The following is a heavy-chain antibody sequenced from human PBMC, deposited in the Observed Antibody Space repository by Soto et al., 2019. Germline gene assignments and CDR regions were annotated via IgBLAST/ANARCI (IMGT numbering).Heavy chain of an antibody. CDR3: ARAVYPMYGMDV. CDR1: GYTFTSYD. D-gene: IGHD2-2*02. CDR2: MNPNSGNT. Sequence: QVQLVQSGAEVKKPGSSVKVSCKASGYTFTSYDINWVRQATGQGLEWMGWMNPNSGNTGYAQKFQGRVTMTRNTSIRTDYMELSSLRSEDTAVYYCARAVYPMYGMDVWGQGTTVTVSS. V-gene: IGHV1-8*01. J-gene: IGHJ6*02.